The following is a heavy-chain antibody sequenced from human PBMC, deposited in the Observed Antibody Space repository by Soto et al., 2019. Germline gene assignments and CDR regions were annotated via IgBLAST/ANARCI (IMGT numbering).Heavy chain of an antibody. Sequence: GGSLRLSCAASGFTFSSYWMSWVRQAPGKGLEWVANIKQDGSEKYYVDSVKGRFTISRDNAKNSLYLQMNSLRAEDTAVYYCARDTRHYYDSPQYWYFDLWGRGTLVPVYS. J-gene: IGHJ2*01. CDR1: GFTFSSYW. D-gene: IGHD3-22*01. CDR2: IKQDGSEK. V-gene: IGHV3-7*01. CDR3: ARDTRHYYDSPQYWYFDL.